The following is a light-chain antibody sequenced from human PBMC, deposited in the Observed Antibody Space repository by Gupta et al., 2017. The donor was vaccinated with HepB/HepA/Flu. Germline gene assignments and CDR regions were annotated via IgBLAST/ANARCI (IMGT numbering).Light chain of an antibody. CDR3: SSEAGTTDNWV. V-gene: IGLV2-23*02. Sequence: SALPQPASVSGSPVPSITISCTGTRSDVGTYKLVSWYQHPPGKAPQLMIYEVNRRPSGVADRFSGSKYGTTAALTIAWLQAEEEADYYCSSEAGTTDNWVFGGGTKLTVL. CDR2: EVN. CDR1: RSDVGTYKL. J-gene: IGLJ3*02.